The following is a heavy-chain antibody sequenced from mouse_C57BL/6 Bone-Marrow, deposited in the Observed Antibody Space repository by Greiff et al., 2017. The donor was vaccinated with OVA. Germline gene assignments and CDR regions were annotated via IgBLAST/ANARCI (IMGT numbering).Heavy chain of an antibody. CDR1: GFTFSSYA. CDR3: ARANWDRFDY. Sequence: DVMLVESGGGLVKPGGSLKLSCAASGFTFSSYAMSWVRQTPEKRLEWVATISDGGSYTYYPDNVKGRFTISRDNAKNNLYLQMSHLKSEDTAMYYCARANWDRFDYWGQGTTLTVSS. V-gene: IGHV5-4*03. D-gene: IGHD4-1*01. CDR2: ISDGGSYT. J-gene: IGHJ2*01.